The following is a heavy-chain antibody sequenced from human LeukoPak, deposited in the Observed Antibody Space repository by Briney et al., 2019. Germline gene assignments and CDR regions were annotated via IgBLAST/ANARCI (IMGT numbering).Heavy chain of an antibody. Sequence: GGSLGLSCAASGFTFSSYAMSWVRQAPGKGLEWVSSISNSGGRTFYTDSVKGRFTISRDNSKITLYLQMNSLRAEDTAVYYCAKSYNGYESKPDYWGQGTLVTVSS. CDR2: ISNSGGRT. J-gene: IGHJ4*02. CDR3: AKSYNGYESKPDY. V-gene: IGHV3-23*01. CDR1: GFTFSSYA. D-gene: IGHD5-12*01.